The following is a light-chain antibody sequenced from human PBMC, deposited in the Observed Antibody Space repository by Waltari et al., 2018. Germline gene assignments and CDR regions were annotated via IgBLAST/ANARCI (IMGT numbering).Light chain of an antibody. CDR3: RQGLQSHRT. V-gene: IGKV2-28*01. CDR2: LES. CDR1: ESLLHNNGFTC. J-gene: IGKJ1*01. Sequence: DIVMTQSPLSLPVTPGESASLSCRSRESLLHNNGFTCVVWYVQKPGQSPQLLIYLESNRAAGGPDRFSGSGSGTDFTLKISRVEAEDVGVYYCRQGLQSHRTFGQGTKVEIK.